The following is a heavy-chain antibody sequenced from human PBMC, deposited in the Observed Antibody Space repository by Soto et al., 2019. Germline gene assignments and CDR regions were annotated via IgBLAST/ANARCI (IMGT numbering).Heavy chain of an antibody. CDR1: CYTFTSYG. V-gene: IGHV1-18*01. CDR2: ISAYNGNT. Sequence: XSVKVSFKASCYTFTSYGISWVRQAPGQGLEWMGWISAYNGNTNYAQKLQGRVTTTTDTSTSTAYMELRSLRSDDTAVYYCQRGYYDSSGYLYFDYWGQGTLVTVSS. D-gene: IGHD3-22*01. CDR3: QRGYYDSSGYLYFDY. J-gene: IGHJ4*02.